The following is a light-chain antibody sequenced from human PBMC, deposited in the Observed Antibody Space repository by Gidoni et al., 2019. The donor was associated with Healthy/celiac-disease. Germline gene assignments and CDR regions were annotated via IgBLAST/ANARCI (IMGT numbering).Light chain of an antibody. CDR1: SGHSIYA. CDR3: QTWGTGIQV. Sequence: QLVLTQSPSASASLGASVKLTCTLSSGHSIYAIAWHQQQPEKGPRYLMKLNSDGSHSKGDGIPDRFSGSSSGAERYLTISSLQSEDEADYYCQTWGTGIQVFGTGTKVTVL. CDR2: LNSDGSH. V-gene: IGLV4-69*01. J-gene: IGLJ1*01.